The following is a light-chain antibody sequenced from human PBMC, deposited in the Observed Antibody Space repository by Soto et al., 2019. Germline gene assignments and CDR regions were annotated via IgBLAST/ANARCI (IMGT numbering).Light chain of an antibody. CDR1: SSDIGAYNF. CDR3: TSWTTSTTMI. CDR2: DVN. J-gene: IGLJ2*01. V-gene: IGLV2-14*03. Sequence: QSVLTQPASVSGSPGQSITISCTGTSSDIGAYNFVSWYQQHPGKAPKLMLYDVNIRPSGVSNLFSGSKSCNTASLTISGLQAEDEADYYCTSWTTSTTMIFGGGTKVTV.